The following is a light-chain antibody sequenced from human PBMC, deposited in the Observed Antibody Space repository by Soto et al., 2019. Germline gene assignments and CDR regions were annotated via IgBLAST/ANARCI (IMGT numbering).Light chain of an antibody. V-gene: IGLV1-40*01. CDR1: SSNIGAGYD. Sequence: QAVLTQPPSVCGAPGQRVTISCTGSSSNIGAGYDVHWYQQLPGTAPKLLIYGNSNRPSGVPDRFSGSKSGTSASLAITGLQAEDEADYYCQSYHSSLSGSNVVFGGGTKLTVL. CDR2: GNS. J-gene: IGLJ2*01. CDR3: QSYHSSLSGSNVV.